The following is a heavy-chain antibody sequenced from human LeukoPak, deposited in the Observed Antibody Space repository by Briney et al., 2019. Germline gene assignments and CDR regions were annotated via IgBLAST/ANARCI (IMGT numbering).Heavy chain of an antibody. CDR2: IYHTGST. D-gene: IGHD4-11*01. Sequence: PSETLCLTCTVSGYSISSGYYWGWIRQPPGKGLEWIGSIYHTGSTYYNPSLKSRVTISVDTSKNQFSLKLSSVTAADTAVYYCARAPIQYHFDYWGQGTLVTVSS. V-gene: IGHV4-38-2*02. CDR1: GYSISSGYY. J-gene: IGHJ4*02. CDR3: ARAPIQYHFDY.